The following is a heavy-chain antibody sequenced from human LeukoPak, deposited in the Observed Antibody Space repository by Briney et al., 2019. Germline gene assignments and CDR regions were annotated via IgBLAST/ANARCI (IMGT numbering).Heavy chain of an antibody. D-gene: IGHD5-12*01. CDR3: ARVEFNGGYSHVY. CDR2: MNPNSGNT. V-gene: IGHV1-8*01. J-gene: IGHJ4*02. CDR1: GYTFNGYD. Sequence: GASVKVSCKASGYTFNGYDLNWVRQATGQGLEWMGWMNPNSGNTGYAQKFQDRGTMTRDTAINTAYMELSSLTSEDTAVYYCARVEFNGGYSHVYWGQGTLVTVSS.